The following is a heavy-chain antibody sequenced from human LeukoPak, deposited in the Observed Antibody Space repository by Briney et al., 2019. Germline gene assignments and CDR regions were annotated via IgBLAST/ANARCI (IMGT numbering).Heavy chain of an antibody. CDR1: GGSFSGYY. J-gene: IGHJ3*02. D-gene: IGHD2-15*01. Sequence: ESSETLSLTCAVYGGSFSGYYWSWIRQPPGKGLEWIGEINHSGSTNYNPSLKSRVTISVDTSKNQFSLKLSSVTAADTAVYYCARELRARGGNAFDIWGQGTMVTVSS. V-gene: IGHV4-34*01. CDR2: INHSGST. CDR3: ARELRARGGNAFDI.